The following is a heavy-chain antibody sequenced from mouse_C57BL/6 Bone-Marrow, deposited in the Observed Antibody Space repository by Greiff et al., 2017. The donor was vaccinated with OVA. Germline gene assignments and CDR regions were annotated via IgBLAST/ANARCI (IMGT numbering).Heavy chain of an antibody. J-gene: IGHJ4*01. D-gene: IGHD2-14*01. CDR1: GYTFTSYW. CDR3: ARKERRGIAMDY. Sequence: VQLQQPGAELVRPGSSVKLSCKASGYTFTSYWMHWVKQRPIQGLEWIGNIDPSDSETHYNQKFKDKATLTVDKSSSTAYMQLSSLTSEDSAVYYCARKERRGIAMDYRGQGTSVTVSS. V-gene: IGHV1-52*01. CDR2: IDPSDSET.